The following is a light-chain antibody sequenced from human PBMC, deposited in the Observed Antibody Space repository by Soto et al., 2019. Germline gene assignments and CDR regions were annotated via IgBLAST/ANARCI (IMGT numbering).Light chain of an antibody. Sequence: IVLTQSPGTLSLSPGERATLSCRARQSVSSSYLAWYQQKPVQAPRLLIYVASSRATVIPDRFSGSGSGTDFTLTISRLEPEDFAVYYCQQYGSSPLTFGGGTKVDIK. CDR3: QQYGSSPLT. CDR2: VAS. CDR1: QSVSSSY. J-gene: IGKJ4*01. V-gene: IGKV3-20*01.